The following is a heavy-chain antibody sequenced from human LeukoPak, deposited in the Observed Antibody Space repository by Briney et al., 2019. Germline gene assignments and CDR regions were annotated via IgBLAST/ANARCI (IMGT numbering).Heavy chain of an antibody. CDR3: AKIKGNDAFGI. D-gene: IGHD3-10*01. CDR1: GFTFSSYS. V-gene: IGHV3-23*01. Sequence: GGSLRLSCAASGFTFSSYSMNWVRQAPGKGLEWVSAISGSGGSTYYADSVKGRFTISRDNSKNTLYLQMNSLRAEDTAVYYCAKIKGNDAFGIWGQGTMVTVSS. CDR2: ISGSGGST. J-gene: IGHJ3*02.